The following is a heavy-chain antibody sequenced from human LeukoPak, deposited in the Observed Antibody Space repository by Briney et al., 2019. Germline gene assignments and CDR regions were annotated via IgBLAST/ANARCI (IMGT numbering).Heavy chain of an antibody. CDR1: GGSFSGYY. CDR3: ARGEVRGVIILRSVGMDV. CDR2: INHSGST. D-gene: IGHD3-10*01. Sequence: NPSETLSLTCAVYGGSFSGYYWSWIRQPPGKGLEWIGEINHSGSTNYNPSLKSRVTISVDTSKNQFSLKLSSVTAADTAVYYRARGEVRGVIILRSVGMDVWGQGTTVTVSS. J-gene: IGHJ6*02. V-gene: IGHV4-34*01.